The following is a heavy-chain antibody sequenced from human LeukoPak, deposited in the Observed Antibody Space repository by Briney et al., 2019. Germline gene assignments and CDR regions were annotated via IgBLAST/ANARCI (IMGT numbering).Heavy chain of an antibody. CDR1: GYTFTSNY. CDR3: ARVGSVRYSGSV. D-gene: IGHD1-26*01. V-gene: IGHV1-46*01. Sequence: ASVKVSCKAFGYTFTSNYMHWVRQAPGQGPEWMGVISPSGGSTTYAQKFQGRVTLTRDMSTSTDYLELSSLRSEDTAVYYCARVGSVRYSGSVWGQGTLVTVSS. J-gene: IGHJ4*02. CDR2: ISPSGGST.